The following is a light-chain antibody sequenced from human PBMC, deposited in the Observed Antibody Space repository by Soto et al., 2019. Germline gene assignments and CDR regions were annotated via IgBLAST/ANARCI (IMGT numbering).Light chain of an antibody. CDR1: SSNIGTNF. Sequence: QSVLTQPPSASGTPGQRVTISCSGSSSNIGTNFVYWYQQLPGTAPRLLLSKIDQRPSGVPDRFSGSRSGTSASLAISGLGSEDEADYYCAAWDDILNSYVFGTGTKVTVL. V-gene: IGLV1-47*01. CDR2: KID. J-gene: IGLJ1*01. CDR3: AAWDDILNSYV.